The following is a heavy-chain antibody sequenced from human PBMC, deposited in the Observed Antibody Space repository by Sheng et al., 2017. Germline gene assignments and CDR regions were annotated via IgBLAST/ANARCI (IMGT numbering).Heavy chain of an antibody. CDR1: GGSISSYY. CDR3: ARGYSSGWGDSLSYMDV. V-gene: IGHV4-59*01. J-gene: IGHJ6*03. CDR2: IYYSGST. D-gene: IGHD6-19*01. Sequence: QVQLQESGPGLVKPSETLSLTCTVSGGSISSYYWSWIRQPPGKGLEWIGYIYYSGSTNYNPSLKSRVTISVDTSKNQFSLKLSSVTAADTAVYYCARGYSSGWGDSLSYMDVWGKGTTVTVSS.